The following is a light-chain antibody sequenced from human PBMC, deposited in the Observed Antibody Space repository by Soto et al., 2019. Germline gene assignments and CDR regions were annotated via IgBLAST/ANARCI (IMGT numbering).Light chain of an antibody. J-gene: IGKJ5*01. CDR3: QQRSNWPPSIT. CDR1: QSVSSY. V-gene: IGKV3-11*01. Sequence: EIVLTQSPATLSLSPGERATISCRASQSVSSYLAWYQQKPGQAPRLLIYDASKRATGIPARFSGSRSGTDFTLTISSLEPEDFAVYYCQQRSNWPPSITFGQGTRLEIK. CDR2: DAS.